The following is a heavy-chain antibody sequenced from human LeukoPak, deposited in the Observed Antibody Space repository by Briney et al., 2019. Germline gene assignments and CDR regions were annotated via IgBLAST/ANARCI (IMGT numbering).Heavy chain of an antibody. D-gene: IGHD3-3*01. Sequence: SETLSLTCTVSGGSISSYYWSWIREPPGKGLEWIGYIYYSGSTNYNPSLKSRVTISVDTSKNQFSLKLSSVTAADTAVYYCARADFWSAQSTNGMDVWGQGTTVTASS. CDR1: GGSISSYY. CDR3: ARADFWSAQSTNGMDV. CDR2: IYYSGST. V-gene: IGHV4-59*01. J-gene: IGHJ6*02.